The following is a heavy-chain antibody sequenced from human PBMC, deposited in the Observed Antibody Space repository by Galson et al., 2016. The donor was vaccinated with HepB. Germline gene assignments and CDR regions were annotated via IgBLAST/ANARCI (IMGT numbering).Heavy chain of an antibody. Sequence: SVKVSCKVSDYSLTELCMHWVRQAPGRGLEWMGGFDCDDGETIYAEKFQGRIIMTEDRSTDTAFMELSRLTPDDTAVYYCATGTDFGGTRFFYGMEAWGEETSVTVSS. D-gene: IGHD3-16*01. V-gene: IGHV1-24*01. CDR3: ATGTDFGGTRFFYGMEA. J-gene: IGHJ6*04. CDR2: FDCDDGET. CDR1: DYSLTELC.